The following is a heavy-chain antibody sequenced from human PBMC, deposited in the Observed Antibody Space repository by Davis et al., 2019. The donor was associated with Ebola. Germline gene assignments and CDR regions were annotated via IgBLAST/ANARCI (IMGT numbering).Heavy chain of an antibody. Sequence: PGGSLRLSCAASGFIPRNYAMHWVRQAQGKGLEWVAVVSHSERERFYADSVKGRFTISRDNSENTLYLQMNSLTADDTSVYYCARAGFDEVLDYWGQGTPVTVSS. V-gene: IGHV3-30*04. J-gene: IGHJ4*02. D-gene: IGHD3-3*01. CDR3: ARAGFDEVLDY. CDR1: GFIPRNYA. CDR2: VSHSERER.